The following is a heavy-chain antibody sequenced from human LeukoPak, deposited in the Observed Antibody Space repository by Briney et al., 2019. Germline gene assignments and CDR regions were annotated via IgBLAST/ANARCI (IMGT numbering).Heavy chain of an antibody. D-gene: IGHD2-15*01. CDR1: GLTFDDYG. J-gene: IGHJ1*01. CDR3: AREDGFCSGGSCYQH. Sequence: GGSLRLSCAASGLTFDDYGMSWVRQGPGKGLEWVSFINWNGVSTDYADSVKGRFTISRDNAKNSLFLQMNSLRAEDTAFYYCAREDGFCSGGSCYQHWGQGTLVTVSS. V-gene: IGHV3-20*04. CDR2: INWNGVST.